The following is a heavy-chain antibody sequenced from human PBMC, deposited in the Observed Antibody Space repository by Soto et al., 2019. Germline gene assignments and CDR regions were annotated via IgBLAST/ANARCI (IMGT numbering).Heavy chain of an antibody. CDR3: ARLIGNSSLDY. J-gene: IGHJ4*02. D-gene: IGHD6-6*01. V-gene: IGHV6-1*01. Sequence: SPTLSLTCAISGDSVSSYSVVWNWIRQSPSGGLEWLGRTYYRSKWYSEYAISVQSRITVNADTSKNQVSLQLDSVTPDDTAVYYCARLIGNSSLDYWGQGTLVTVSS. CDR2: TYYRSKWYS. CDR1: GDSVSSYSVV.